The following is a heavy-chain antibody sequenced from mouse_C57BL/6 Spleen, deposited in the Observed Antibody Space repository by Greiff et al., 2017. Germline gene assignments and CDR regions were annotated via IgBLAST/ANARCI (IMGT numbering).Heavy chain of an antibody. Sequence: VQLQQPGAELVKPGASVKMSCKASGYTFTSYWITWVKQRPGQGLEWIGDIYPGSGSTNYNEKFKSKATLTVDTSSSTAYMQLSSLTSEDSAVYYGARRSQRRPAWFACWGQGTLVTVSA. J-gene: IGHJ3*01. V-gene: IGHV1-55*01. CDR2: IYPGSGST. CDR1: GYTFTSYW. D-gene: IGHD3-2*02. CDR3: ARRSQRRPAWFAC.